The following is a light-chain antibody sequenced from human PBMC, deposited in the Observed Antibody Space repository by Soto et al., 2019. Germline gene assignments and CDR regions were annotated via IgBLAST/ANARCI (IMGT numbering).Light chain of an antibody. J-gene: IGKJ3*01. CDR3: QQLDSYPLT. CDR2: ATS. V-gene: IGKV1-9*01. Sequence: IQLTQSPSSLSASVGDRVTITCRASQDISSYLAWYQQKPGKAPELLIFATSTLQSGVPSRFSGSASGTDFSLTISSPQPEDFATYYCQQLDSYPLTFGPGTKVDIK. CDR1: QDISSY.